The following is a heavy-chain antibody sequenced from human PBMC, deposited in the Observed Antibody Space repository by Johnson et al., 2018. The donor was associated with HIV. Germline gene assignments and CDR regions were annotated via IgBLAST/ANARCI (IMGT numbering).Heavy chain of an antibody. Sequence: QMQLVESGGGLVKPGGSLRLSCAASGFTFSDYYMSWIRQAPGKGLEWVSYISSGGSTYYADSVMGRFTISRDNSKNTLYLQMSSLRAEDTAVYYFAKGKYSSSHVGAFDIWGQGTMVTVSS. D-gene: IGHD6-13*01. CDR1: GFTFSDYY. V-gene: IGHV3-11*01. CDR3: AKGKYSSSHVGAFDI. CDR2: ISSGGST. J-gene: IGHJ3*02.